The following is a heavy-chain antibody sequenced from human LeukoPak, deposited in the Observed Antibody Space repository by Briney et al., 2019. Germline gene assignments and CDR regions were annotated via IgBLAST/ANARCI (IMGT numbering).Heavy chain of an antibody. D-gene: IGHD6-13*01. CDR3: ARAAANNEFDY. Sequence: GASVKVSCKASGYTFTGYYMHWVRQAPGQGLEWMGWINTNTGNPTYAQGFTGRFVFSLDTSVSTAYLQISSLKAEDTAVYYCARAAANNEFDYWGQGTLVTVSS. CDR2: INTNTGNP. J-gene: IGHJ4*02. V-gene: IGHV7-4-1*02. CDR1: GYTFTGYY.